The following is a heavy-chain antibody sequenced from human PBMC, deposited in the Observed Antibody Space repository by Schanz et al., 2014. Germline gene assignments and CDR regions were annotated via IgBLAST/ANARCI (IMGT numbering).Heavy chain of an antibody. J-gene: IGHJ4*02. CDR3: ARDRRNADLDY. CDR2: ITYNGGTI. CDR1: GFAVDNYY. V-gene: IGHV3-11*04. D-gene: IGHD1-1*01. Sequence: VQLVASGGGLVQPGGSLRLSCAASGFAVDNYYMSCVRQAPGRGLEWISYITYNGGTIYYADSVKGRFTISRDNAKNSLYLEMNSLRAEDTALYYCARDRRNADLDYWGQGTLVTVSS.